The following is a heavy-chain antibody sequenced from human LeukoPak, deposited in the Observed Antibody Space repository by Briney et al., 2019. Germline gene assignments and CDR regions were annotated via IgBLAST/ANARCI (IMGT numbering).Heavy chain of an antibody. CDR2: IYYSGST. Sequence: SETLSLTCTVSGGSISSYYWSWIRQPPGKGLEWIGYIYYSGSTNYNPSLKSRVTISVDTSKNQFSLKLSSVTAADTAVYYCARLGFSGWRIYAFDIRGQGTMVTVSS. J-gene: IGHJ3*02. CDR1: GGSISSYY. D-gene: IGHD6-19*01. V-gene: IGHV4-59*08. CDR3: ARLGFSGWRIYAFDI.